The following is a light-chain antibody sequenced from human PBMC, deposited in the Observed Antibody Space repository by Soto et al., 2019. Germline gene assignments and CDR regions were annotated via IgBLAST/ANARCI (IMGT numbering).Light chain of an antibody. CDR1: QAITDY. CDR3: QNYNSAPWT. V-gene: IGKV1-27*01. J-gene: IGKJ1*01. Sequence: DIQMTQSPSSLSASVGDRVTITCRASQAITDYLAWYQQKPGQVPNLLIFAASTLQSGVPSRFSGSGSGTYFTLTITGLQPDDVATYYCQNYNSAPWTFGQGTKVEIK. CDR2: AAS.